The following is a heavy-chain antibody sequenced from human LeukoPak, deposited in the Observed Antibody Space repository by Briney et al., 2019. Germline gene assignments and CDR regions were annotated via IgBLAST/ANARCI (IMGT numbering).Heavy chain of an antibody. V-gene: IGHV4-38-2*01. J-gene: IGHJ3*02. CDR3: ARGPDILTGYFNDAFDI. CDR1: GYSISSGYY. CDR2: IYHSGST. Sequence: PSETPSLTCAVSGYSISSGYYWGWIRQPPGKGLEWIGSIYHSGSTYYNPSLKSRVTISVDTSKNQFSLKLNSVTAADTAVYYCARGPDILTGYFNDAFDIWGQGTMVTVSS. D-gene: IGHD3-9*01.